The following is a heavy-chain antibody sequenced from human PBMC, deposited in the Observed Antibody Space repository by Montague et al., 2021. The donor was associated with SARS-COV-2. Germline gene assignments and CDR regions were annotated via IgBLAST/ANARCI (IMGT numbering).Heavy chain of an antibody. V-gene: IGHV4-39*01. D-gene: IGHD2-2*01. CDR1: GGSISSSSYY. Sequence: SETLSLTCTVSGGSISSSSYYWGWIRQPPGKGLEWIGSIYYSGSTYYXXXLKSRVTISVDTSKNQFSLKLSSVTAADTAVYYCASALGYCSSTSCHSVYGMDVWGQGTTVTVSS. CDR3: ASALGYCSSTSCHSVYGMDV. J-gene: IGHJ6*02. CDR2: IYYSGST.